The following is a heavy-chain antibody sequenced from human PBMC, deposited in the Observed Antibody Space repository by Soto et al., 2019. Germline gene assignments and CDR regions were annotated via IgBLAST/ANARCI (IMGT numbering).Heavy chain of an antibody. J-gene: IGHJ4*02. CDR3: ARGPLVVFNYFES. CDR1: GCTFRNYP. Sequence: QVQLVQSGAELKKPGSSGKVSCKASGCTFRNYPSNWVRQAPGQGLEWMGSILPLTDTPDYAQNFKARLTISADKATSTAYMELSSLTSDDTAMYFCARGPLVVFNYFESWGQGTLVTVSS. V-gene: IGHV1-69*08. CDR2: ILPLTDTP.